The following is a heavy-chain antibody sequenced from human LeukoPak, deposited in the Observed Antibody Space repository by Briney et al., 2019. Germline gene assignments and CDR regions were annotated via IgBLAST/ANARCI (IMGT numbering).Heavy chain of an antibody. CDR3: AREVAAAGTEYYSDY. J-gene: IGHJ4*02. V-gene: IGHV1-2*04. CDR2: INPNSGGT. Sequence: ASVKVSCKASGYTFTGYYMHWVRQAPGQGLEWMGWINPNSGGTNYAQKFQGWVTMTRDTSISTAYMELSRLRSDDTAVYYCAREVAAAGTEYYSDYWGQGTLVTVSS. CDR1: GYTFTGYY. D-gene: IGHD6-13*01.